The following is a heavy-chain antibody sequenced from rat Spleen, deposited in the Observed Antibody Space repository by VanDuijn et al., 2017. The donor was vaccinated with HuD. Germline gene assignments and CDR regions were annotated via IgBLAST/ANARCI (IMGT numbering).Heavy chain of an antibody. D-gene: IGHD1-9*01. V-gene: IGHV7-7*01. CDR3: ARPTTGIPFNY. CDR2: IRKKANGYTT. Sequence: EVKLLESGGGLVQPGGSLRLSCAASGFTFTDFYMSWIRQPPGKAPEWLVVIRKKANGYTTEYNPSVKGRFTISRDNTQNILYLQMNTLRAEDTAIYYCARPTTGIPFNYWGQGVMVTVSS. CDR1: GFTFTDFY. J-gene: IGHJ2*01.